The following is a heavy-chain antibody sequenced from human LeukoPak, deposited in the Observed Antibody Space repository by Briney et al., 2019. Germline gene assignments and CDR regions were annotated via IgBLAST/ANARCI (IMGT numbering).Heavy chain of an antibody. CDR3: ARGLRWLRDY. CDR1: GYTFTSYD. V-gene: IGHV1-8*01. J-gene: IGHJ4*02. Sequence: ASVKVSCKASGYTFTSYDINWVRQATGQALEWMGWMNPNSCNTGYAQKFQGRVTMTRNTSISTAYMELSSLRSEDTAVYYCARGLRWLRDYWAEGTLVSVSS. CDR2: MNPNSCNT. D-gene: IGHD5-24*01.